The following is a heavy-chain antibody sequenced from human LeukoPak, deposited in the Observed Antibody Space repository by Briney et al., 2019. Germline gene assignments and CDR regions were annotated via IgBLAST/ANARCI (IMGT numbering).Heavy chain of an antibody. D-gene: IGHD6-13*01. CDR2: IYTSGST. CDR1: GGSISSYY. CDR3: ARRGQQSYYFDY. J-gene: IGHJ4*02. V-gene: IGHV4-4*09. Sequence: SETLSLTCTVSGGSISSYYWSWIRQPPGKGLEWIGYIYTSGSTNYNPSLKSRVTISVDTSKNQFSLKLSSMTAADTAVYYCARRGQQSYYFDYWGQGTLVTVSS.